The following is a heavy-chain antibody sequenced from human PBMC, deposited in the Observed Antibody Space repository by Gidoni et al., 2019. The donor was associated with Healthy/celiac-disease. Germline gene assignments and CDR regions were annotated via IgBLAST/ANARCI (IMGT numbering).Heavy chain of an antibody. Sequence: QVHLVQSGAVVKKPGSSVHLSCKASGGTFSSYTISWVRQAPGQGLEWMGRISPILGIANYAQKCQGRVTITADKSTSTAYMELSSLRSEDTAVYYCAREGSRGYWGQGTLVTVSS. CDR2: ISPILGIA. CDR1: GGTFSSYT. V-gene: IGHV1-69*08. CDR3: AREGSRGY. D-gene: IGHD2-15*01. J-gene: IGHJ4*02.